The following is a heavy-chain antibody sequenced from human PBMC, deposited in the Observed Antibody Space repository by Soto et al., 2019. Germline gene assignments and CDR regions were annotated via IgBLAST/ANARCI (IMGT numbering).Heavy chain of an antibody. CDR1: GGSISSSSYY. CDR3: ASQHRSSWAYYYYYYGMDV. J-gene: IGHJ6*02. CDR2: IYYSGST. Sequence: QLQLQESGPGLVKPSETLSLTCTVSGGSISSSSYYWGWIRQPPGKGLEWIGSIYYSGSTYYNPSLKRRVTISVDTSKNQFSLKLSAVTAADTAVYYCASQHRSSWAYYYYYYGMDVWGQGTTVTVSS. V-gene: IGHV4-39*01. D-gene: IGHD6-13*01.